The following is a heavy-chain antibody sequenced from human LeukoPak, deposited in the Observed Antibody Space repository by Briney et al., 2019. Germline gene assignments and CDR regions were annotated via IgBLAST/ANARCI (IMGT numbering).Heavy chain of an antibody. CDR1: GGSISSGDYY. J-gene: IGHJ4*02. CDR3: ARAPLGFCSGGTCKRYFDY. V-gene: IGHV4-30-4*01. D-gene: IGHD2-15*01. Sequence: SETLSLTCTVSGGSISSGDYYWSWIRQPPGKGLEWIGYINFSGGTSYNPSLKSRVTISVDTSKNQFSLKLSSVTAAHTAVYYCARAPLGFCSGGTCKRYFDYWGQGTLATVSS. CDR2: INFSGGT.